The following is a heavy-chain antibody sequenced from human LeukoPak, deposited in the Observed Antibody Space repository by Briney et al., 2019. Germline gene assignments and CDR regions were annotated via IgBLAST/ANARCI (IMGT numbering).Heavy chain of an antibody. Sequence: KPSETLSLTCAVYGGSFSGYYWSWIRQPPGKGLEWIGEINHSGSTNYNPTLKSRVTISVDTSKNQFSLKLSSVTAADTAVYYCARGEQQLVGRVDSWGQGTLVTVSS. D-gene: IGHD6-13*01. CDR1: GGSFSGYY. CDR3: ARGEQQLVGRVDS. CDR2: INHSGST. J-gene: IGHJ4*02. V-gene: IGHV4-34*01.